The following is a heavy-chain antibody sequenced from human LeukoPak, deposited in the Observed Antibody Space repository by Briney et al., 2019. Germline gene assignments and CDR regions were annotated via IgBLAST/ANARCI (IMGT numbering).Heavy chain of an antibody. V-gene: IGHV1-8*01. CDR2: INTESGNT. J-gene: IGHJ5*02. Sequence: ASVKLSRKASGYTFTSYDIDWAPDAPGQGLEWVGWINTESGNTRYTQKSKGRVTMTRNTSISTAYMELSSLRSEDTAVYYCARGRRGYGSGSHYIGGWFDPGGQGTLVTVPS. D-gene: IGHD3-10*01. CDR1: GYTFTSYD. CDR3: ARGRRGYGSGSHYIGGWFDP.